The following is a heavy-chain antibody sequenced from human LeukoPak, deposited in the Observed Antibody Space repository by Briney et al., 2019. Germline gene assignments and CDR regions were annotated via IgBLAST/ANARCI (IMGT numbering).Heavy chain of an antibody. D-gene: IGHD3-22*01. CDR1: GFTFSSYG. Sequence: GGSLRLSCAASGFTFSSYGMHWVRQAPGKGLEWVAFIRYDGSNKYYADSVKGRFTISRDNSKNTLYLQMNSLRAEDTAVYYCAKRLSGYYYYYMDVWGKGTTVTISS. CDR3: AKRLSGYYYYYMDV. J-gene: IGHJ6*03. CDR2: IRYDGSNK. V-gene: IGHV3-30*02.